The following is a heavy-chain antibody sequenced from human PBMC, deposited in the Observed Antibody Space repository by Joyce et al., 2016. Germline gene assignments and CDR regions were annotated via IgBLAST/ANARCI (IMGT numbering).Heavy chain of an antibody. CDR3: TRRNEGNFFLDY. CDR1: GCSFNYYI. V-gene: IGHV3-48*02. J-gene: IGHJ4*02. Sequence: EVQLVESGGGLVQPGGSLRLSCAASGCSFNYYIMNWVRQAPGKGLEWISYITSTGSTRFYADSVKDRFTISRDNAKNSLYLQMNSLRDEDTAVYYCTRRNEGNFFLDYWGQGTLVTVSS. D-gene: IGHD1-7*01. CDR2: ITSTGSTR.